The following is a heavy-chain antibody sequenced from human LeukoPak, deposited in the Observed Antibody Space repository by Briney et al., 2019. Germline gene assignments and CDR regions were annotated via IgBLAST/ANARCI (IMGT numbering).Heavy chain of an antibody. D-gene: IGHD5-12*01. J-gene: IGHJ4*02. CDR3: ARSDSGYGGYYFDY. V-gene: IGHV1-2*02. CDR1: GYTFTDYY. Sequence: SVKVSCKASGYTFTDYYMHWVRQAPGQGLAWIGWINPNSGDTNYAQKFQGRVTLTRDTSINTAYMELSRLRSDDTAVYYCARSDSGYGGYYFDYWGQGTLVTVSS. CDR2: INPNSGDT.